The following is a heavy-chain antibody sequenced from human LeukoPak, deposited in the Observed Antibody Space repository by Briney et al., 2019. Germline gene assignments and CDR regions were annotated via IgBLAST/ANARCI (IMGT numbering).Heavy chain of an antibody. V-gene: IGHV4-39*07. D-gene: IGHD4-17*01. Sequence: SETLSLTCTVSGGSISSSSYYWGWIRQPPGKGLEWIGSIYYSGSTYYNPSLKSRVTISVDTSKNQFSLKLSSVTAADTAVYYCARDRVGDYAFDYWGQGTLVTVSS. CDR1: GGSISSSSYY. CDR2: IYYSGST. J-gene: IGHJ4*02. CDR3: ARDRVGDYAFDY.